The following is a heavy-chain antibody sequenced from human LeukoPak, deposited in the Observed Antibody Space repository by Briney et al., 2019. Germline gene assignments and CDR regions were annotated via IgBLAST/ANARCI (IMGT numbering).Heavy chain of an antibody. Sequence: GGSLRLSCAASGFTFSSYAMSWVRQAPGKGLEWVSAISGSGGSTYYADSVKGRFTISRDNSKNTLYLQMNSLRAEDTAVYYRAKDIRGYSGYESWGQGTLVTVSS. J-gene: IGHJ5*02. CDR2: ISGSGGST. D-gene: IGHD5-12*01. CDR3: AKDIRGYSGYES. V-gene: IGHV3-23*01. CDR1: GFTFSSYA.